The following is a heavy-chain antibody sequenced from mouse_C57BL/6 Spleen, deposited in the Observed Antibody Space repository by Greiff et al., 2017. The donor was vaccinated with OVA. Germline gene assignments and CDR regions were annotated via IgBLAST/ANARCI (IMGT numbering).Heavy chain of an antibody. CDR2: ISDGGSYT. Sequence: EVKLMESGGGLVKPGGSLKLSCAASGFTFSSYAMSWVRQTPEKRLEWVATISDGGSYTYYQDTVKGRFTISRDNSKNNLYLQMSHLKSEDTAMYYCAREDGYYEYFDVWGTGTTVTVSS. CDR3: AREDGYYEYFDV. D-gene: IGHD2-3*01. J-gene: IGHJ1*03. V-gene: IGHV5-4*01. CDR1: GFTFSSYA.